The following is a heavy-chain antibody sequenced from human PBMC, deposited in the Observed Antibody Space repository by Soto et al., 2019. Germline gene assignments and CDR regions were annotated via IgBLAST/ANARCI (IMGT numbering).Heavy chain of an antibody. CDR3: ARSKCSGGSCQSFEYYFDY. CDR2: IIPILGIA. D-gene: IGHD2-15*01. V-gene: IGHV1-69*02. J-gene: IGHJ4*02. CDR1: RGTFSSYT. Sequence: GASVEASSKASRGTFSSYTMRSVRQAPGQRLDWMGRIIPILGIANYAQKFQGRVTITADKSTSTAYMELSSLRSEDTAVYYCARSKCSGGSCQSFEYYFDYWGQGTLVTVLL.